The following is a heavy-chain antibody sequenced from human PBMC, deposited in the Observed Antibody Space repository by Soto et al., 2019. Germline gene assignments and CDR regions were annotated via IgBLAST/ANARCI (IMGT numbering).Heavy chain of an antibody. D-gene: IGHD2-2*01. CDR2: IYHTGNT. CDR1: GGSISYDSY. Sequence: SETLSLTSTVSGGSISYDSYWSWIRQTPGKGLEWIGYIYHTGNTYYNPSLRSRVSISVDKSKSQFSLKLISVTAADTAVYFCARDEYQLLSSVSWFDSWGQGTLVTVSS. J-gene: IGHJ5*01. V-gene: IGHV4-30-4*01. CDR3: ARDEYQLLSSVSWFDS.